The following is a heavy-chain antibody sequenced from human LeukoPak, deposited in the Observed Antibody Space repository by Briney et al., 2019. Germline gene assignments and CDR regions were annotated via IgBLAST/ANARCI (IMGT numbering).Heavy chain of an antibody. Sequence: GGSLRLSXAASGFTFSSYWMSWVRQAPGKGLEWVANIKQDGSEKYYVDSVKGRFTISRDNAKNSLYLQMNSLRAEDTAVYYCARVPGYYDFWSGYYTSYYYYYMDVWGKGTTVTVSS. CDR1: GFTFSSYW. V-gene: IGHV3-7*01. J-gene: IGHJ6*03. CDR3: ARVPGYYDFWSGYYTSYYYYYMDV. CDR2: IKQDGSEK. D-gene: IGHD3-3*01.